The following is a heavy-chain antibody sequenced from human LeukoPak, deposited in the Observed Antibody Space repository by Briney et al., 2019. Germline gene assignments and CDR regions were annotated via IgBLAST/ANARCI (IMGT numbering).Heavy chain of an antibody. CDR1: GYTFTGYY. CDR2: INPNSGGT. V-gene: IGHV1-2*02. CDR3: ARVRVGLLRSSAFDY. Sequence: ASVKVSCKTSGYTFTGYYMNWVRQAPGQGLEWMGWINPNSGGTNYAQEFQDRVTMTRDTSISTAYMELSRLRSDDTAVYYCARVRVGLLRSSAFDYWGQGTLVTVSS. D-gene: IGHD1-26*01. J-gene: IGHJ4*02.